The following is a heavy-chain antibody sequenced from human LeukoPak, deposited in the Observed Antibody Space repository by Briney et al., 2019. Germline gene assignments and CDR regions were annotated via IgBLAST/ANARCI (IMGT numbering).Heavy chain of an antibody. J-gene: IGHJ6*03. D-gene: IGHD3-3*01. CDR3: ARDGQYYDFWSGYSGYYYYMDV. V-gene: IGHV4-34*01. Sequence: SETLSLTCAVYGGSFSGYYWSWIRQPPGKGLEWIGEINHSGSTNYNPSLKSRVTISVDTSKNQFSLKLSSVTAADTAVYYCARDGQYYDFWSGYSGYYYYMDVWGKGTTVTVSS. CDR2: INHSGST. CDR1: GGSFSGYY.